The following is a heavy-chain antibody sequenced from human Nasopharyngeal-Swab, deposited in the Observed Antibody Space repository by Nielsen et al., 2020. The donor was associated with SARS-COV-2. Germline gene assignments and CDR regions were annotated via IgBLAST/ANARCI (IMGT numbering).Heavy chain of an antibody. CDR1: GYTFTNHG. J-gene: IGHJ3*01. CDR2: ISSYNGRS. Sequence: GESLKISCKASGYTFTNHGISWLRQAPGRGLEWMGWISSYNGRSHYAQKLQGRITMTTDTSTTTAYMELRSLGSDDTAVYYCARDRRDGIYYSPPDAFDVWDQGTMVTVSS. V-gene: IGHV1-18*01. CDR3: ARDRRDGIYYSPPDAFDV. D-gene: IGHD5-24*01.